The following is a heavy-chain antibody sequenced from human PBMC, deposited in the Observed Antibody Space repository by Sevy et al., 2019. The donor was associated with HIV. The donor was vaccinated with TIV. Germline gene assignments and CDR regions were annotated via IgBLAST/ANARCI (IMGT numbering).Heavy chain of an antibody. J-gene: IGHJ3*01. CDR1: AFTFSSYD. V-gene: IGHV3-13*01. CDR3: ARETAADAFDV. CDR2: IGLSGDT. Sequence: RGSLRLSCAATAFTFSSYDMHWVRQVAGKGLEWVSSIGLSGDTYFAGSVKGRFTISRDNVKNYLYLQMSSLRAGDTAVYYCARETAADAFDVWGQGTFVTVSS. D-gene: IGHD6-13*01.